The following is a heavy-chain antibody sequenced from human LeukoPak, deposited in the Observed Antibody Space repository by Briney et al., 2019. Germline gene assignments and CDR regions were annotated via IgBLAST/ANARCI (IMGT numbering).Heavy chain of an antibody. J-gene: IGHJ6*02. CDR3: ARGGYSSGSSLDYGMDV. V-gene: IGHV3-74*01. CDR2: INSDGSST. CDR1: GFTFSSYW. Sequence: GGSLRLSCAASGFTFSSYWMHWVRQAPGKGLVWVSRINSDGSSTSYADSVKGRFTISRDNAKNTLYLQMNSLRAEDTAVYYCARGGYSSGSSLDYGMDVWGQGTTVTVSS. D-gene: IGHD6-25*01.